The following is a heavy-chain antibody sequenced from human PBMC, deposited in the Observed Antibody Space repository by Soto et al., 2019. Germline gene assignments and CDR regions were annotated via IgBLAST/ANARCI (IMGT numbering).Heavy chain of an antibody. CDR1: GGSISTSSCF. D-gene: IGHD3-10*01. CDR3: ARHRWGSGSYSGLVDF. J-gene: IGHJ4*02. CDR2: VHYSGGA. Sequence: PSETLSLTCPVSGGSISTSSCFWGWIRQPPGKGLEWVAAVHYSGGANYRSSLQSRVTISVDTSQNQFSLRLRSVTAADTAVYYCARHRWGSGSYSGLVDFWGQGALVTVSS. V-gene: IGHV4-39*01.